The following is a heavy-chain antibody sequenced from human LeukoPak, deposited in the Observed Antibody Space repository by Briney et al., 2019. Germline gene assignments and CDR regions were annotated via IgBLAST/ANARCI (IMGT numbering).Heavy chain of an antibody. D-gene: IGHD2-2*01. CDR2: ISSSSYI. J-gene: IGHJ4*02. CDR1: GFTFSSYS. Sequence: GGSLRLSCAASGFTFSSYSMNWVRPAPGKGLEWVSSISSSSYIYYADSVKGRFTISRDNAKNSLYLQMNSLRAEDTAVYYCARDPRHCSSTSCYPDWGQGTLVTVSS. CDR3: ARDPRHCSSTSCYPD. V-gene: IGHV3-21*01.